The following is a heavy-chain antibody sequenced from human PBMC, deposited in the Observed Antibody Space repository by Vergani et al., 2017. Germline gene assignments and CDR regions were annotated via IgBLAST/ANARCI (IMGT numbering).Heavy chain of an antibody. Sequence: QVQLQESGPGLVKPSQTLSLTCTVSSDSTSGGRYYWSWIRQPAGKGLEWIGRIYTSGRANYNPSLKSPVTISVKTSKNQFSLNMSSVTAADTAVYYCARSSMGTTVFDYWGQGILVTVSS. CDR2: IYTSGRA. CDR1: SDSTSGGRYY. J-gene: IGHJ4*02. D-gene: IGHD1-26*01. V-gene: IGHV4-61*02. CDR3: ARSSMGTTVFDY.